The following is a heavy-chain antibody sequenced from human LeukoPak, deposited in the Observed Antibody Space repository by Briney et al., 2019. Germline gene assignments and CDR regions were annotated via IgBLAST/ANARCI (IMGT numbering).Heavy chain of an antibody. CDR1: GFRFTGYW. D-gene: IGHD5-12*01. Sequence: GGSLSLTCAASGFRFTGYWMTWVRQAPGKGLEWVARLHPDGSERNYVGSVEGRFTVSGDNAKSSLYLQMNSLRVEDTAVYYCARGGYSFDYPGQGTLVTVSS. CDR2: LHPDGSER. J-gene: IGHJ4*02. CDR3: ARGGYSFDY. V-gene: IGHV3-7*01.